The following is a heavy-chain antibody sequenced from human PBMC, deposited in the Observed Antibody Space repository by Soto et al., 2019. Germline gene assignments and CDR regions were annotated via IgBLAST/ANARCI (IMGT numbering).Heavy chain of an antibody. Sequence: GESLKISCKGSGYSFTNYWIGWVRQMPGKGLEWMGLIHPGNSETRYSPSFQGQVTISADKSISTAYLQWSSLKASDTAMYYCARHQRVDNSRRWFDPWGQGTLVTVSS. J-gene: IGHJ5*02. CDR3: ARHQRVDNSRRWFDP. CDR2: IHPGNSET. CDR1: GYSFTNYW. D-gene: IGHD1-26*01. V-gene: IGHV5-51*01.